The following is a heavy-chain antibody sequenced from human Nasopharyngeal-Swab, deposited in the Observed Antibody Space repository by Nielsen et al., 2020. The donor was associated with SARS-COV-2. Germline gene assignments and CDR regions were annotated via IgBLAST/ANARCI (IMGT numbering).Heavy chain of an antibody. CDR3: ARAVDIVVVVAASDY. V-gene: IGHV3-48*04. J-gene: IGHJ4*02. Sequence: VRQAPGKGLEWVSYTSSSSSTIYYADSVKGRFTISRDNAKNSLYLQMSSLRAEDTAVYYCARAVDIVVVVAASDYWGQGTLATVSS. CDR2: TSSSSSTI. D-gene: IGHD2-15*01.